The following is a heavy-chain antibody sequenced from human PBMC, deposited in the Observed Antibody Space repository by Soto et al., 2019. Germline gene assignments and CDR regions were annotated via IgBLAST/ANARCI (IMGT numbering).Heavy chain of an antibody. CDR3: AKNSYHAVTTLLFDY. CDR2: ISGSGGST. CDR1: GFTFSSYA. D-gene: IGHD4-17*01. Sequence: GGSLRLSCAASGFTFSSYAMSWVRQAPGKGLEWVSAISGSGGSTYYADSVKGRFTISRDNSKNTLYLQMNSLRAEDTAVYYCAKNSYHAVTTLLFDYWGQGTLVTVSS. J-gene: IGHJ4*02. V-gene: IGHV3-23*01.